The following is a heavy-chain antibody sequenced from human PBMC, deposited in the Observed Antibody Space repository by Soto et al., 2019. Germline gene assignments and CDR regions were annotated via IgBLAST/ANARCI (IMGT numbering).Heavy chain of an antibody. CDR3: ARHGVKYSGENWFDP. Sequence: SETLSLTCTVSGVSITNYYWSWIRQPPGKGLEWIGYIYYSGSTNYSPSLKSRVTISIDTSKNQLSLKLSSVTAADTAVYYCARHGVKYSGENWFDPWGQGTQVTVSS. D-gene: IGHD5-12*01. V-gene: IGHV4-59*08. CDR2: IYYSGST. J-gene: IGHJ5*02. CDR1: GVSITNYY.